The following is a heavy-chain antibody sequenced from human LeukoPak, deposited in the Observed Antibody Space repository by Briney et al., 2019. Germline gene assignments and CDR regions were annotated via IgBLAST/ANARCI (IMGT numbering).Heavy chain of an antibody. CDR2: ISAYNGNT. D-gene: IGHD3-10*01. CDR3: ASMVRGVIGDDAFDI. CDR1: GYTFTSYG. Sequence: ASVKVSCKASGYTFTSYGISWVRQAPGQGLEWMGWISAYNGNTNYAQKLQGRVTMTTDTSTSTAYMELRSLRSDDTAVYYCASMVRGVIGDDAFDIWGQGTMVTVSS. J-gene: IGHJ3*02. V-gene: IGHV1-18*01.